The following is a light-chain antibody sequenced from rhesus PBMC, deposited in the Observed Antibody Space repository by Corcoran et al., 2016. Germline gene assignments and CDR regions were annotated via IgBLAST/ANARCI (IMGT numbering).Light chain of an antibody. V-gene: IGKV1-36*01. Sequence: DIQMTQSPSSLSASIGDRVTITCRASQGISNYLSWYQQKPGKPPKRRIYAASSLESGVPSRFSGSGSGTECTLTISSLQPEDFAAYYCLQYNSKPWTFGQGTKVEIK. CDR1: QGISNY. J-gene: IGKJ1*01. CDR2: AAS. CDR3: LQYNSKPWT.